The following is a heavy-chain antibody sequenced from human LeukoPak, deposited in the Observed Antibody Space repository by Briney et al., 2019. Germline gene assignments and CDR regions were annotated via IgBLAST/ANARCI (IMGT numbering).Heavy chain of an antibody. CDR1: GGSFSGYY. CDR3: ARLGSSWPASYYMDV. J-gene: IGHJ6*03. V-gene: IGHV4-34*01. D-gene: IGHD6-13*01. Sequence: SETLSLTCAVYGGSFSGYYWSWIRQPPGKGLEWIGEINHSGSTNYNPSLKSRVTISVDTSKNQFSLQLNSVTPEDTAVYYCARLGSSWPASYYMDVWGKGTTVTVSS. CDR2: INHSGST.